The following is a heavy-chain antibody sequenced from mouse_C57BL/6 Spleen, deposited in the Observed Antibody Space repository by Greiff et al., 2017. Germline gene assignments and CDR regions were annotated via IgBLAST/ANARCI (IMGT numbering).Heavy chain of an antibody. CDR1: GYTFTSYW. CDR3: ARGVSYAPYYFDY. Sequence: QVQLQQPGAELVMPGASVKLSCKASGYTFTSYWMHWVKQRPGQGLEWIGEIDPSDSYTNYNQKFNGKSTLTVDKSSSTAYMQLSSLTSEDSAVYYCARGVSYAPYYFDYWGQGTTLTVSS. V-gene: IGHV1-69*01. D-gene: IGHD1-1*01. CDR2: IDPSDSYT. J-gene: IGHJ2*01.